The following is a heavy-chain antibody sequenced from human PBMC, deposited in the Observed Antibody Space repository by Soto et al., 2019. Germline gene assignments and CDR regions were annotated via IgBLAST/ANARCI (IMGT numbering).Heavy chain of an antibody. CDR3: ARDGCSGSNCLNWFDA. CDR2: ISSSSTTK. V-gene: IGHV3-48*01. J-gene: IGHJ5*02. D-gene: IGHD2-15*01. CDR1: GFTFSSYS. Sequence: EVQLVESGGGLVQPGGSLRLSCAASGFTFSSYSMNWVRQAPGKGLEWVSYISSSSTTKYYADSVKGRFTISRDNAKNSVYLQMNSLRAEDTAVYYCARDGCSGSNCLNWFDAWGQGTLVTVSS.